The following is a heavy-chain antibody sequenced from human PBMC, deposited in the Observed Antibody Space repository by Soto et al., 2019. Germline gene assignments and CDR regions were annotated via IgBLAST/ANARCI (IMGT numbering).Heavy chain of an antibody. J-gene: IGHJ6*02. CDR2: IKSKTDGGTT. D-gene: IGHD3-22*01. V-gene: IGHV3-15*01. CDR3: TTCDSSGYYDIYYYYGMDV. CDR1: GFTFSNAW. Sequence: GGSLRLSCAASGFTFSNAWMSWVRQAPGKGLEWVGRIKSKTDGGTTDYAAPVKGRFTISRDDSKNTLYLQMNSLKTEDTAVYYCTTCDSSGYYDIYYYYGMDVWGQGTTLPVSS.